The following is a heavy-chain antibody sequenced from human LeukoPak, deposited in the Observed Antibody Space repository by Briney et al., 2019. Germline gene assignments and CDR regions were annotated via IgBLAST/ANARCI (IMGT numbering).Heavy chain of an antibody. CDR1: GFPFSSYW. V-gene: IGHV3-7*01. Sequence: GGSLRLSCAASGFPFSSYWMSWVRQAPGKGLEWVANIKQDGGEKFYVDSVKGRFTISRDNAKNSLYLQMNSLRAEDTAVYYCARRGDAWQILYSFDVWGQGTAVIVSS. J-gene: IGHJ3*01. D-gene: IGHD2-15*01. CDR2: IKQDGGEK. CDR3: ARRGDAWQILYSFDV.